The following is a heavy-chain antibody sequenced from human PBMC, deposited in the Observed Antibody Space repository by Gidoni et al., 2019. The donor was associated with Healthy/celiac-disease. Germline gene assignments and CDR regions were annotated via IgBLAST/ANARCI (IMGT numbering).Heavy chain of an antibody. CDR3: AGGLRFLPRTFDI. J-gene: IGHJ3*02. Sequence: EVQLVESGGGLVQPGGSLSLSCAASGFTFSSYWMHWVRQAPGKGLVWVSRINSDGSSTSYADSVKGRFTISRDNAKNTLYLQMNSLRAEDTAVYYCAGGLRFLPRTFDIWGQGTMVTVSS. D-gene: IGHD3-3*01. CDR1: GFTFSSYW. CDR2: INSDGSST. V-gene: IGHV3-74*01.